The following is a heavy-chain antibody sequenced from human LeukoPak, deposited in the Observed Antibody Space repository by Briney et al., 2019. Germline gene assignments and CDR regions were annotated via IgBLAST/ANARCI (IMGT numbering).Heavy chain of an antibody. Sequence: SVTLSLTCTVSGGSISGYYWSWIRQPAGKGLEWIGRIYTSGSTNYNPSLKSRVTMSVDTSKNQFSLKLSSVTAADTAVYYCARSIAAAGTRGWFDPWGQRTLVTVSS. CDR2: IYTSGST. D-gene: IGHD6-13*01. CDR3: ARSIAAAGTRGWFDP. V-gene: IGHV4-4*07. J-gene: IGHJ5*02. CDR1: GGSISGYY.